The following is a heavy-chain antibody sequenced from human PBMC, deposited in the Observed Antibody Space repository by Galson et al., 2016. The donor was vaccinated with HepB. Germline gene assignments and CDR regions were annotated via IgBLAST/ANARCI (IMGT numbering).Heavy chain of an antibody. V-gene: IGHV4-31*03. CDR2: IYYSGTT. CDR3: ATGPLDVQAAKLGYFQR. CDR1: GDSVSSAYYY. Sequence: TLSLTCTVSGDSVSSAYYYWTWIRQHRGKGLEWIGFIYYSGTTYYNPSLKSRVTISLDTSNNQFSLRLSSVTAADTAVYFCATGPLDVQAAKLGYFQRWGQGTLVTVSS. J-gene: IGHJ1*01. D-gene: IGHD2-2*01.